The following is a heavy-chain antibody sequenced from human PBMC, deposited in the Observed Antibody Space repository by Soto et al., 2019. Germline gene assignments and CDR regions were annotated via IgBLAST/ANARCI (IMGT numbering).Heavy chain of an antibody. J-gene: IGHJ6*03. D-gene: IGHD3-3*01. CDR1: GGSLSGYF. CDR2: INHSGST. CDR3: ASYHYYDFWIGSRHYMDA. V-gene: IGHV4-34*01. Sequence: QVHLEQWGAGLLKASETLSLTCAVYGGSLSGYFWSWVRQPPGKGLEWIGEINHSGSTNYNPSLESRVTITADTSKHQFSLRLSSVTATDSGIYYCASYHYYDFWIGSRHYMDAWGKGTTVTVSS.